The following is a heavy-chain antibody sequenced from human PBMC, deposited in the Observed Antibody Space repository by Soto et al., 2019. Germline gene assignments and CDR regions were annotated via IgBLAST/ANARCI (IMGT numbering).Heavy chain of an antibody. Sequence: ASVKVSCKASGGTFSSYAISWVRQAPGQGLEWMGGIIPIFGTANYAQKFQGRVTITADESTSTAYMELSSLRSEDTAVYYCARDTVAAAGDPYYYYYGMDVWGQGTTVTVS. V-gene: IGHV1-69*13. CDR1: GGTFSSYA. CDR2: IIPIFGTA. J-gene: IGHJ6*02. CDR3: ARDTVAAAGDPYYYYYGMDV. D-gene: IGHD6-13*01.